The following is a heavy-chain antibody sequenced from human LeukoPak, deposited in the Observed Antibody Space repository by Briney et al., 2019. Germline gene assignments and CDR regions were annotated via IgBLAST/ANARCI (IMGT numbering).Heavy chain of an antibody. Sequence: LRLSCAASGFTFSSYGMHWVRQAPGKGLEWIGYIYYSGSTYYNPSLKSRVTISVDTSKNQFSLKLSSVTAADTAVYYCARGQLWLRGFYYYYYGMDVWGQGTTVTVSS. D-gene: IGHD5-18*01. CDR2: IYYSGST. V-gene: IGHV4-31*02. CDR3: ARGQLWLRGFYYYYYGMDV. J-gene: IGHJ6*02. CDR1: GFTFSSYG.